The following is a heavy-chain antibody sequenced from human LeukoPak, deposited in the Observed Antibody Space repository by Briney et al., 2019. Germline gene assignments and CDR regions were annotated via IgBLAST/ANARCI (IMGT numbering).Heavy chain of an antibody. D-gene: IGHD3-22*01. Sequence: ASVKVSCKASGYTFTSYYMHWVRQAPGQGLEWMGWINPNSGGTNYAQKFQGRVTMTRDTSISTAYMELSRLRSDDTAVYYCARRGYYDSSGYYSHDAFDIWGQGTMVTVSS. CDR3: ARRGYYDSSGYYSHDAFDI. CDR2: INPNSGGT. J-gene: IGHJ3*02. CDR1: GYTFTSYY. V-gene: IGHV1-2*02.